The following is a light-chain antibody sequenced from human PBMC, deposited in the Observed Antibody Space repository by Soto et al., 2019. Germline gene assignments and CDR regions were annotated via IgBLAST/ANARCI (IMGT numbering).Light chain of an antibody. CDR2: EGS. V-gene: IGLV2-23*01. CDR3: CSYAGRSNLVV. Sequence: QSALTQPASVSGSPGQSITISCTGTSSDVGSYNLVSWYQQHPGKAPKLMIYEGSKRPSGVSNRFSGSKSGNTASLTISGLQAEDEADYYCCSYAGRSNLVVFGGGTKLNVL. J-gene: IGLJ2*01. CDR1: SSDVGSYNL.